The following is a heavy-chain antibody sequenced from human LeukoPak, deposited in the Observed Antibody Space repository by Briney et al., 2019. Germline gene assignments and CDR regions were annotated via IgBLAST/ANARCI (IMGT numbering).Heavy chain of an antibody. CDR2: ISAYNGNT. J-gene: IGHJ4*02. CDR3: ARDLLLWGSLDY. V-gene: IGHV1-18*01. CDR1: GYTLTSYG. D-gene: IGHD2-21*01. Sequence: ASVKVSCKASGYTLTSYGISWVRQAPGQGLEWMGWISAYNGNTNYAQKLQGRVTMTTDTSTSTAYMELRSLRSDDTAVYYCARDLLLWGSLDYWGQGTLVTVSS.